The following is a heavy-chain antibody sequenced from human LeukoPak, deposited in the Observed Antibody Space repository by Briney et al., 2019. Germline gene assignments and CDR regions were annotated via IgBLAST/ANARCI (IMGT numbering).Heavy chain of an antibody. D-gene: IGHD3-3*01. CDR1: GGSISSYY. Sequence: SETLSLTCTVSGGSISSYYWNWIRQPPGKGLEWIGYIYNSGSTYYNPSLKSRVTISVDTSKNQFSLKLSSVTAADTAVYYCARHWLGRLRFLEWLLNPFDYWGQGTLVTVSS. J-gene: IGHJ4*02. CDR2: IYNSGST. V-gene: IGHV4-59*08. CDR3: ARHWLGRLRFLEWLLNPFDY.